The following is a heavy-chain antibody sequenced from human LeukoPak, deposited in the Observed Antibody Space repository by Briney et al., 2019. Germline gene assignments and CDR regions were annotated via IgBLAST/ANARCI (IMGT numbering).Heavy chain of an antibody. CDR2: INQESSDK. CDR1: GFRFGGFW. Sequence: GGSLRLSCAASGFRFGGFWMSWVRQAPGKGPEWVANINQESSDKYYADSVRGRSTIARDNAENSLSIQMDRLRVEDTAVYFCAREVVRSFAYWGQGNLVIVSS. J-gene: IGHJ4*02. CDR3: AREVVRSFAY. V-gene: IGHV3-7*01. D-gene: IGHD2-15*01.